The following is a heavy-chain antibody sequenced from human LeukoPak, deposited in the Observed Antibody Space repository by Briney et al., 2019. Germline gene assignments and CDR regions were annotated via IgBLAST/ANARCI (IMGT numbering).Heavy chain of an antibody. V-gene: IGHV3-30*18. CDR1: GFTFRDYG. CDR3: AKDLAGGNVPDS. J-gene: IGHJ5*01. Sequence: QAGGSLRLSCAASGFTFRDYGMHWVRQAPGKGLEWVALMSFDGSDKYFADSVKGRFTISRDNSKNTLYLHMSNLRAEDTALYYCAKDLAGGNVPDSWGQGTLVTVYS. D-gene: IGHD2-8*02. CDR2: MSFDGSDK.